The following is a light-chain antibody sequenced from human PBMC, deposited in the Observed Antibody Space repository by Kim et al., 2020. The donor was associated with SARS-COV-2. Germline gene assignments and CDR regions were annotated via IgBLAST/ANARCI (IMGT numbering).Light chain of an antibody. CDR3: CSYAGNDVV. V-gene: IGLV2-23*02. CDR2: EVN. Sequence: PGQSITSSCTGTSSDVGSYNLVSRYQQHPGTAPKLMIYEVNKRPSGVSNRFSGSKSGNTASLTISGLQAEDEADYYCCSYAGNDVVFGGGTQLTVL. J-gene: IGLJ2*01. CDR1: SSDVGSYNL.